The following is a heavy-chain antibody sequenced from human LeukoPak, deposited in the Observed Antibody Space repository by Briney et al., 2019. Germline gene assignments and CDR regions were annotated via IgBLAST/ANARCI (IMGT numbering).Heavy chain of an antibody. D-gene: IGHD5-12*01. J-gene: IGHJ4*02. CDR3: ARAAGQYSGYRWGFDDY. Sequence: AASVKVSCKASGYTFTSYDINWVRQANGQGIEWMGWMNPNSGNTGYAQKFQGRVTMTRNTSISTAYMELSSLRSEDTAVYYCARAAGQYSGYRWGFDDYWGQGTLVTVSS. V-gene: IGHV1-8*01. CDR1: GYTFTSYD. CDR2: MNPNSGNT.